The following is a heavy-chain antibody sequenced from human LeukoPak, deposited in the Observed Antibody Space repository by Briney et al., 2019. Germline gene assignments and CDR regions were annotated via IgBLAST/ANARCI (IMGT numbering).Heavy chain of an antibody. Sequence: ASVKVSCKASGYTFPRHYIHWVRQAPGQGLEWMGIINPNGGSTTYAQNFQGRVTMTSDTSTNTVYMELSGLRTDDTAVYYCGRERSDGSKSYVAYWGQGTLVTVSP. CDR2: INPNGGST. CDR1: GYTFPRHY. D-gene: IGHD3-10*01. CDR3: GRERSDGSKSYVAY. J-gene: IGHJ4*02. V-gene: IGHV1-46*01.